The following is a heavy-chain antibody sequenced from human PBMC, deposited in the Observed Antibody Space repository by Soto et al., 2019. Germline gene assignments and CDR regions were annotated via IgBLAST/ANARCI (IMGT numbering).Heavy chain of an antibody. Sequence: ASVKVSCKASGYTFTSYDINWVRQATGQGLEWMGWMNPNSGNTGYAQKFQGRVTMTRNTSISTAYMELSSLGSEDTAVYYCARGPYYDFWSGYYENWFDPWGQGTLVTVSS. V-gene: IGHV1-8*01. CDR3: ARGPYYDFWSGYYENWFDP. D-gene: IGHD3-3*01. J-gene: IGHJ5*02. CDR2: MNPNSGNT. CDR1: GYTFTSYD.